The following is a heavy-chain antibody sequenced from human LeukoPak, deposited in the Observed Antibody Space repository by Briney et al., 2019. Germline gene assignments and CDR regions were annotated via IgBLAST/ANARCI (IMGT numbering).Heavy chain of an antibody. Sequence: EPGGSLRLSCAASGFTFSNYVMHWVRQAPGKGLEWVAVISYDGSNKYYADSVKGRFTISRDNSKNTLYLQMNSLRAEDTAVYYCARGHPPYCSSTSCYDRALDPWGQGTLVTVSS. J-gene: IGHJ5*02. CDR3: ARGHPPYCSSTSCYDRALDP. V-gene: IGHV3-30-3*01. CDR2: ISYDGSNK. CDR1: GFTFSNYV. D-gene: IGHD2-2*01.